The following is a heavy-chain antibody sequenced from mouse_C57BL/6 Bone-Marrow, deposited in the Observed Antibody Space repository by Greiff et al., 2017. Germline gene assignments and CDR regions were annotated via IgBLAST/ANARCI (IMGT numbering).Heavy chain of an antibody. CDR2: IGHEDGET. V-gene: IGHV14-2*01. CDR1: GFNIKDYG. J-gene: IGHJ3*01. CDR3: GRGRGNYEFAY. Sequence: EVQLQQSGAELVKPGASVKFSCTASGFNIKDYGMPWVKQRTEQGLEWIGRIGHEDGETKYAPKFQGKATITADTTSNTAYLQLSSLTSEDTAVYYCGRGRGNYEFAYWGQGTLVTVSA. D-gene: IGHD2-1*01.